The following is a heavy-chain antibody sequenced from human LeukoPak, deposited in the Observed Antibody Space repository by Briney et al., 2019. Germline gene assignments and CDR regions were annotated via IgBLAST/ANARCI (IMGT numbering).Heavy chain of an antibody. J-gene: IGHJ4*02. CDR2: INSDGSST. D-gene: IGHD6-19*01. CDR1: GFTFSSYW. V-gene: IGHV3-74*01. Sequence: PGGSLRLSCAASGFTFSSYWMHWVRQAPGKGLVWVSRINSDGSSTSYADSVKGRFTISRDNAKNTLYLQMNSLRAEDTAVYYCARSRGQWLVQGHFDYWGQGTLVTVSS. CDR3: ARSRGQWLVQGHFDY.